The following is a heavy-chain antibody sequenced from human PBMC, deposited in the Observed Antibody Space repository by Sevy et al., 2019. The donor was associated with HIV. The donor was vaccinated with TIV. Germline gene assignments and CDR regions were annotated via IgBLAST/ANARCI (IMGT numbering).Heavy chain of an antibody. CDR3: ARRYFDL. J-gene: IGHJ4*02. V-gene: IGHV3-7*03. CDR2: IRQEGNEI. CDR1: GFTFDMYW. Sequence: GGSLRLSCDASGFTFDMYWMQWVRQAPGKGLGRVANIRQEGNEIYYAGSVRGRFTISRDNAKGSLYLQMNNLRVEDTATYYCARRYFDLWGQGTLVTVSS.